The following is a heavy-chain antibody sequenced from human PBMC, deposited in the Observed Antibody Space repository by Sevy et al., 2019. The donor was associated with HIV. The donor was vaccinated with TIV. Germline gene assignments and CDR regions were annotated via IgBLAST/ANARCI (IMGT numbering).Heavy chain of an antibody. CDR2: IGWNSGRV. Sequence: GGSLRLSCAASGFRFEDYGMHWVRRAPGKGLEWVSGIGWNSGRVGYAVSVKGRVTISRANAKNLLYLQMNSLTSEDTAVYYCVKDRLPYGLGSYPFDYWGQGTVVTVSS. D-gene: IGHD3-10*01. V-gene: IGHV3-9*01. CDR3: VKDRLPYGLGSYPFDY. J-gene: IGHJ4*02. CDR1: GFRFEDYG.